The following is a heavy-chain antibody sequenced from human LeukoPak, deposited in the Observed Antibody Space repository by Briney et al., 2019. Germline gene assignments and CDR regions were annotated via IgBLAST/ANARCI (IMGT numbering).Heavy chain of an antibody. CDR1: GFTFSSYW. J-gene: IGHJ4*02. V-gene: IGHV3-7*01. CDR3: AKGGYSGYDAMGY. D-gene: IGHD5-12*01. CDR2: IKQDGSEK. Sequence: GGSLRLSCAASGFTFSSYWMSWVRQAPGEGLEWVANIKQDGSEKYYVDSVKGRFTISRDSAKNSLYLQMNSLRAEDTAVYYCAKGGYSGYDAMGYWGQGTLVTVSS.